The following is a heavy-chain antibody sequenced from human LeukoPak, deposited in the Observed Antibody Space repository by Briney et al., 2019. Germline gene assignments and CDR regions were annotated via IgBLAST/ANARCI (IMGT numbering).Heavy chain of an antibody. CDR3: ARDTPMVRGVIITSYYYYGMDV. CDR2: ISAYNGNT. D-gene: IGHD3-10*01. V-gene: IGHV1-18*01. J-gene: IGHJ6*02. CDR1: GYTFTNHG. Sequence: GASVKVSCKASGYTFTNHGISWVRQAPGQGLEWMGWISAYNGNTNYAQKLQGRVTMTTDTSTSTAYMELRSLRSDDTAVYYCARDTPMVRGVIITSYYYYGMDVWGQGTTVTVSS.